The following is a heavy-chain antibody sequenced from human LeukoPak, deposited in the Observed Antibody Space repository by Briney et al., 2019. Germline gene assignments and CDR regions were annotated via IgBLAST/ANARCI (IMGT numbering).Heavy chain of an antibody. J-gene: IGHJ4*02. Sequence: SETLSLTCTVSGGSTSNTYWSWIRQPPGKGLEWIGSIYHSGSSYDNPSLKSRLTLSIDTSRNQFSLTLKSVTAADSGVYFCAREILYDSTAYYLWGQGTVVTVSS. D-gene: IGHD3-22*01. V-gene: IGHV4-59*04. CDR3: AREILYDSTAYYL. CDR1: GGSTSNTY. CDR2: IYHSGSS.